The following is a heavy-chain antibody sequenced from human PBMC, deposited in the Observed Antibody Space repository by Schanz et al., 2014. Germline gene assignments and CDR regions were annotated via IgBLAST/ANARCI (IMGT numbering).Heavy chain of an antibody. CDR3: AKVGDTSGYPLEY. D-gene: IGHD3-22*01. J-gene: IGHJ4*02. CDR1: GFTVNNYA. Sequence: EVQLLESGGRLVQPGGSLRLSCTVSGFTVNNYALSWVRQAPGKGLEWVSRMIGSGSSVFYADSVKGRFTISRDNLKNTVYLQMNSLRAGDTAVYYCAKVGDTSGYPLEYWGQGTLVTVSS. CDR2: MIGSGSSV. V-gene: IGHV3-23*01.